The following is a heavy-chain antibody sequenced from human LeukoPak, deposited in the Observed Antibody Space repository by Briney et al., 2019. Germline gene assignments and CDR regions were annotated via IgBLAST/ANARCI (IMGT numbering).Heavy chain of an antibody. D-gene: IGHD3-22*01. CDR1: GFIFNSYG. CDR3: ARAPYDSTGYETPLAFDI. J-gene: IGHJ3*02. CDR2: ISSSTSNI. V-gene: IGHV3-48*01. Sequence: GGSLRLSCTGSGFIFNSYGINWVRQAPGKGLEWVAYISSSTSNIFYADSVKGRFTISRDHAKDSVLLQMNSLRVEDTALYFCARAPYDSTGYETPLAFDIWGQGTMVTVSS.